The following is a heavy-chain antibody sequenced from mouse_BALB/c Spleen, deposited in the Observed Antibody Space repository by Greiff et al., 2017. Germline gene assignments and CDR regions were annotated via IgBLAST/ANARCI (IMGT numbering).Heavy chain of an antibody. V-gene: IGHV1S81*02. CDR2: INPTNGGA. J-gene: IGHJ3*01. Sequence: QVQLQQSGAELVKPGASVKLSCKASGYTFTSSYMYWVRQRPGQGFEWIGEINPTNGGANFNEKFKNKATLTVDKSSSTAYMQLSSLTSEDSAVYYCTRSGYGNYIAYWGQGTLVTVSA. D-gene: IGHD2-10*02. CDR3: TRSGYGNYIAY. CDR1: GYTFTSSY.